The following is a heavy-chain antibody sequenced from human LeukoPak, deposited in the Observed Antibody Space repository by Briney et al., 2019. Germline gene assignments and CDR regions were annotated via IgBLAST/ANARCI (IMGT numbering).Heavy chain of an antibody. CDR1: GGSISSGSYY. CDR2: IYTSGST. D-gene: IGHD6-19*01. V-gene: IGHV4-61*02. CDR3: ARDRTSGWYRSTNSDAFDS. Sequence: SQTLSLTCTVSGGSISSGSYYWSWIRQPAGKGLEWIGRIYTSGSTNYNPSLKRRVTISVDTSKNQFSLKLSSVTAADTAVYYCARDRTSGWYRSTNSDAFDSWGQGTMVTVSS. J-gene: IGHJ3*02.